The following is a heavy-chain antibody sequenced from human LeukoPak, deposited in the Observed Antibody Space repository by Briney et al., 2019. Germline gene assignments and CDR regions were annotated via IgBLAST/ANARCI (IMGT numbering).Heavy chain of an antibody. CDR3: ARDHAGLIAAAGPPGYAAFDL. CDR2: ISAYNGHT. V-gene: IGHV1-18*01. J-gene: IGHJ3*01. CDR1: DYTFTSYG. Sequence: GVSVKVSCRASDYTFTSYGINWVRQAPGQGLEWVGWISAYNGHTHCAQKFQGRVTMTTDTSTSTAYMELRSLRSDDTAVFYCARDHAGLIAAAGPPGYAAFDLWGQGTMVTVSS. D-gene: IGHD6-13*01.